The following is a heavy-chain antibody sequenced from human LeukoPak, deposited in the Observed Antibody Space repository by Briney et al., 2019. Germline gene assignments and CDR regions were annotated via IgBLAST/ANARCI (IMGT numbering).Heavy chain of an antibody. CDR3: ARDSIAAAGIVW. D-gene: IGHD6-13*01. CDR2: INPNSGGT. CDR1: GYTFTGYY. Sequence: VSVKVSCKASGYTFTGYYMHWVRQAPGQGLEWMGWINPNSGGTNYAQKFQGRVTMTRDTSISTAYMELSRLRSDDTAVYYCARDSIAAAGIVWWGQGTLVTVSS. J-gene: IGHJ4*02. V-gene: IGHV1-2*02.